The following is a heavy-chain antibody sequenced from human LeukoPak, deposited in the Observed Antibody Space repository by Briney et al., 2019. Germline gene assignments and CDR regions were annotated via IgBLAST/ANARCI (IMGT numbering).Heavy chain of an antibody. J-gene: IGHJ4*02. Sequence: SETLSLTCTVSGGSMSSTSYYWGWIRQPPGKGLEWIGSISYSGNTYYNPSLKSRLTISVDTFRNQWSVKLTSVTAADTAVYYCTRQNQLPAFFDFWGQGTLVTVSS. D-gene: IGHD2-2*01. CDR1: GGSMSSTSYY. CDR2: ISYSGNT. CDR3: TRQNQLPAFFDF. V-gene: IGHV4-39*01.